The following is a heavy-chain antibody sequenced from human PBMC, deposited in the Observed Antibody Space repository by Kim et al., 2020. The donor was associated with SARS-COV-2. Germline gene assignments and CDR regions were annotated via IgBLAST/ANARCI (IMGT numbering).Heavy chain of an antibody. Sequence: TIYYADSVKGRFTISRDNAKNSLYLQVNSLRDEDTAVYYCARDSNWAFDYWGQGTLVTVSS. CDR3: ARDSNWAFDY. CDR2: TI. D-gene: IGHD1-1*01. V-gene: IGHV3-48*02. J-gene: IGHJ4*02.